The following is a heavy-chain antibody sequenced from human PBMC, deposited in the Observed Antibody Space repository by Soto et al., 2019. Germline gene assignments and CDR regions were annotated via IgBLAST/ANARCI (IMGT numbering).Heavy chain of an antibody. V-gene: IGHV1-69*11. J-gene: IGHJ5*02. CDR2: IIPILGTA. CDR3: ARDLPEIAAAGPVKNGWFDP. D-gene: IGHD6-13*01. Sequence: GASVKVSCKASGGTFSSYAISWVRQAPGQGLEWMGRIIPILGTANYAQKFQGRVTITADESTSTAYMELSSLRSEDTAVYYCARDLPEIAAAGPVKNGWFDPWGQGTLVTVSS. CDR1: GGTFSSYA.